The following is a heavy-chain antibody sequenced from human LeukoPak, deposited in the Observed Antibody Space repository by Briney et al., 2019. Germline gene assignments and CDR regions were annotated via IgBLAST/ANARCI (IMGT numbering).Heavy chain of an antibody. J-gene: IGHJ4*02. CDR1: GFIFSSYA. Sequence: GGSLRLSCAASGFIFSSYAMSWVRQAPGKGLEWASVITGSGGSTYYADSVKGRFTISRDNSKNTLSLQMNSLTAEDTAVYYCARRDYATSGDFRFFAYWGQGTLVTVSS. V-gene: IGHV3-23*01. CDR2: ITGSGGST. CDR3: ARRDYATSGDFRFFAY. D-gene: IGHD3-22*01.